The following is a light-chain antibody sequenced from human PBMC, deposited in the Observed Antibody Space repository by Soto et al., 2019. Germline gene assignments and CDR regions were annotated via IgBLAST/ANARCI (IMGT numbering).Light chain of an antibody. CDR3: TSYAGSNTYV. V-gene: IGLV2-8*01. Sequence: QSVLTQSPSASGSPGQSVTISCTGTKNDIGVYDFVSWYQHHPGKAPRLIIYEVVQRPSGVPDRFSGSKSGNKASLTVSGLQAADEADYFCTSYAGSNTYVFGSGTKGTVL. J-gene: IGLJ1*01. CDR2: EVV. CDR1: KNDIGVYDF.